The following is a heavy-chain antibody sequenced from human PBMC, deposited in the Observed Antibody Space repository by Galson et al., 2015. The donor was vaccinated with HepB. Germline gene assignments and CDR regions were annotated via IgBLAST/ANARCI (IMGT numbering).Heavy chain of an antibody. D-gene: IGHD1-1*01. J-gene: IGHJ4*02. CDR1: GFSFRPYG. CDR2: ILNDGSRK. Sequence: SLRLACAASGFSFRPYGMLWVRQAPGKGLEWVAYILNDGSRKVYADSVRGRFTVSRDNSKNTLFLQMNSLRPDDTAVYYCAKDVNWTFDYWGQGTLVTVSS. CDR3: AKDVNWTFDY. V-gene: IGHV3-30*02.